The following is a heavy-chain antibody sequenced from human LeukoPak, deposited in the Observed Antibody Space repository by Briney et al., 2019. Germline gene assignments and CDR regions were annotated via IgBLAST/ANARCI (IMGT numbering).Heavy chain of an antibody. CDR1: GGSISSYY. CDR3: ARDLRWGYNWFDP. Sequence: SETLSLTCTVSGGSISSYYWSWIRQPPGMGLEWIGYIYYSGSTNYNPSLKSRVTISVDTSKNQFSLKLSSVTAADTAVYYCARDLRWGYNWFDPWGQGTLVTVSS. D-gene: IGHD4-23*01. J-gene: IGHJ5*02. V-gene: IGHV4-59*01. CDR2: IYYSGST.